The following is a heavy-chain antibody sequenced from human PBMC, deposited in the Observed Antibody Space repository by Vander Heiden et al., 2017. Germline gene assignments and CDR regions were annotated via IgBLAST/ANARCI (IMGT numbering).Heavy chain of an antibody. V-gene: IGHV4-39*01. J-gene: IGHJ4*02. CDR2: IYYSGST. D-gene: IGHD3-9*01. Sequence: QLQLQESVPGLVKPPETLSLTCAVSGGSIRDSSYYWGWIRQRPGKGLEWIGTIYYSGSTYYNPSLKSRVTISIDTSKNEFSLKLSSVTAADTAVYYCARLQFRATLNDFYVGFGDYWGQGTLVTVSS. CDR3: ARLQFRATLNDFYVGFGDY. CDR1: GGSIRDSSYY.